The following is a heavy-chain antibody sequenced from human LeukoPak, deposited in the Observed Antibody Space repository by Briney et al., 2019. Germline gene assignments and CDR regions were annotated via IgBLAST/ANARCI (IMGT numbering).Heavy chain of an antibody. CDR3: ARGRQVGGSYYFDY. J-gene: IGHJ4*02. CDR1: GYTFTSYD. V-gene: IGHV1-8*01. D-gene: IGHD1-26*01. Sequence: ASVKVSCKASGYTFTSYDINWVRQATGQGLEWMGWMNPNSGNTGYAQKFQGRVTMTRNTSISTAYMELSSLRSEDTAVYYCARGRQVGGSYYFDYWGQGTLVTVPS. CDR2: MNPNSGNT.